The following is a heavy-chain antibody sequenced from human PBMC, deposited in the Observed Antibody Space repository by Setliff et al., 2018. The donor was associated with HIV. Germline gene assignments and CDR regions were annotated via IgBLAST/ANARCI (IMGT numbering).Heavy chain of an antibody. CDR1: GGSISSSSCY. Sequence: SETLSLTCTVSGGSISSSSCYWGWIRQPPGKGLEWIGSIYYSGSTYYNPSLKSRVTISVDTSKNQFSLKLSSVTAADTAVYYCARHRNLDRRGEAFDIWGQGTMVTVSS. CDR2: IYYSGST. J-gene: IGHJ3*02. CDR3: ARHRNLDRRGEAFDI. V-gene: IGHV4-39*01. D-gene: IGHD3-10*01.